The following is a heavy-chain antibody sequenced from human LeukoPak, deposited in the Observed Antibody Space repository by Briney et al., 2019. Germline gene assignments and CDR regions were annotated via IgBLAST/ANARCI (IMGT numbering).Heavy chain of an antibody. Sequence: PGRSLRLSCAASGFTFSSYGMHWVRQAPGKGLEWVAVIWYDGSNKYYADSVKGRFTISRDNSKNTLYLQMNSLRAEDTAVYYCARDRVPKSIAVAGTVDYWGQGTLVTVSS. CDR3: ARDRVPKSIAVAGTVDY. D-gene: IGHD6-19*01. V-gene: IGHV3-33*01. CDR2: IWYDGSNK. CDR1: GFTFSSYG. J-gene: IGHJ4*02.